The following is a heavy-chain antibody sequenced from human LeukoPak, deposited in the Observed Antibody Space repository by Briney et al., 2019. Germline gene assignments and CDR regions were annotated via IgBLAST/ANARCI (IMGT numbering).Heavy chain of an antibody. CDR3: ATGSGSGAALDAFDI. CDR2: MYHSGST. D-gene: IGHD2-15*01. J-gene: IGHJ3*02. CDR1: GYSISSGHY. V-gene: IGHV4-38-2*01. Sequence: SETLSLTCAVSGYSISSGHYWGWIRQPPGKGLEWIGSMYHSGSTYFNPSLKSRVTISVDTSKNQFSLTLSSVTAADTAVYFCATGSGSGAALDAFDIWRQGTMIIVYS.